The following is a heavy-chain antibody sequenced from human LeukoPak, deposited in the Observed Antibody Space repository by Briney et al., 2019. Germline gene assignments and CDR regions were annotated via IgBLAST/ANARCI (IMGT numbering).Heavy chain of an antibody. CDR1: GFTFSIFA. V-gene: IGHV3-53*01. CDR2: IYSGGNT. CDR3: VRDLT. J-gene: IGHJ5*02. Sequence: PGGSLRLSCAASGFTFSIFAMSWVRQAPGKGLEWVSVIYSGGNTYYADSVKGRFTVSRDNSKNTLYLQMNSLRAEDTAVYYCVRDLTWGQGTLVTVSS.